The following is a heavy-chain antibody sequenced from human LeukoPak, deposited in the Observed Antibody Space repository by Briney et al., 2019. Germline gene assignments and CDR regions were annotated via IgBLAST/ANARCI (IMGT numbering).Heavy chain of an antibody. J-gene: IGHJ4*02. CDR1: GFTFSSYA. Sequence: GGSLRLSCTASGFTFSSYAMHWVRHALAKGLEWVSDIGAGGTFTYYADSVKGRFTIFRDNSRNTLYLQMNSLRANDTAVYYCAKDRDYTTYGYYFDYWGQGTLVTVSS. V-gene: IGHV3-23*01. CDR2: IGAGGTFT. D-gene: IGHD4-11*01. CDR3: AKDRDYTTYGYYFDY.